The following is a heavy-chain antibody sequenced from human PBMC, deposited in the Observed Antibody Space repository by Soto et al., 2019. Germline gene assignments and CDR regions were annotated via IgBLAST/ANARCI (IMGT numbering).Heavy chain of an antibody. CDR3: ARDVAARPTISNYYYYMDV. CDR2: IIPILGIA. CDR1: GGTFSSYT. D-gene: IGHD6-6*01. J-gene: IGHJ6*03. V-gene: IGHV1-69*08. Sequence: QVQLVQSGAEVKKPGSSVKVSCKASGGTFSSYTISWVRQAPGQGLEWMGRIIPILGIANYAQKFQGRVTITADKSTSTAYMELSSLRSEDTAVYYCARDVAARPTISNYYYYMDVWGKGTTVTVSS.